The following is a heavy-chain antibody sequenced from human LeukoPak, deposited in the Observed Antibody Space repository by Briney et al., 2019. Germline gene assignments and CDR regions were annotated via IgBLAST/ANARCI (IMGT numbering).Heavy chain of an antibody. CDR1: GGSFSDYY. J-gene: IGHJ4*02. D-gene: IGHD6-13*01. CDR3: ARLKADSSNWYWKYYFDY. V-gene: IGHV4-34*01. Sequence: SETLSLTCAVYGGSFSDYYWNWIRQPPGKGLERIGEINHSGSINYNPSLESRVSMSVDTSKNQFSLKLNSVTAADTAMYYCARLKADSSNWYWKYYFDYWGQGILVTVSS. CDR2: INHSGSI.